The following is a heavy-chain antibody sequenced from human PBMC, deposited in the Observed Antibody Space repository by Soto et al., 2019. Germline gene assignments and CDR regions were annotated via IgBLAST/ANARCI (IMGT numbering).Heavy chain of an antibody. V-gene: IGHV3-23*01. Sequence: GGSLRLSCAASGFTFSSYAMSWVLQAPGKGLEWVSAISGSGGSTYYADSVKGRFTISRDNSKNTLYLQMNSLRAEDTAVYYFAKDSRIVATIVSPFDYWGQGTLVSVSS. CDR2: ISGSGGST. CDR1: GFTFSSYA. CDR3: AKDSRIVATIVSPFDY. D-gene: IGHD5-12*01. J-gene: IGHJ4*02.